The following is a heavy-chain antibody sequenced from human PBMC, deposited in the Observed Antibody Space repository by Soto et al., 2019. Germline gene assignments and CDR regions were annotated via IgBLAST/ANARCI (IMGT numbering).Heavy chain of an antibody. CDR2: INPSGGST. CDR1: GYTFTSYY. CDR3: ARDSHWNYDYYYYYMDV. D-gene: IGHD1-7*01. J-gene: IGHJ6*03. V-gene: IGHV1-46*03. Sequence: GPSVKVSCKASGYTFTSYYMHWVRQAPGQGLEWMGIINPSGGSTSYAQKFQGRVTMTRDTSTSTVYMELSSLRSEDTAVYYCARDSHWNYDYYYYYMDVWGKGTTVTVSS.